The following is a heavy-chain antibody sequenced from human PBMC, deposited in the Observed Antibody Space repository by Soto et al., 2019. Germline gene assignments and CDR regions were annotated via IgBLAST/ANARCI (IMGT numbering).Heavy chain of an antibody. CDR3: AGMYSGSYLAY. Sequence: ASVKVSCKASGYTFTSYYMHWVRQAPGQGLEWMGIINPSGGSTSYAQKFQGRVTITRDTSASTAYMELSSLRSEDTAVYYCAGMYSGSYLAYWGQGTLVTVSS. CDR1: GYTFTSYY. CDR2: INPSGGST. V-gene: IGHV1-46*01. J-gene: IGHJ4*02. D-gene: IGHD1-26*01.